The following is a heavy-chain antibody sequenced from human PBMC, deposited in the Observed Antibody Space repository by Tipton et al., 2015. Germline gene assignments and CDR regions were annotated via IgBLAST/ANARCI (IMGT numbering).Heavy chain of an antibody. CDR1: GGSISSSSYY. CDR2: IYYSGST. V-gene: IGHV4-39*01. CDR3: ARHRPYSSSGADYFDY. Sequence: TLSLTCSVSGGSISSSSYYWDWIRQPPGKGLVWIGNIYYSGSTYYNPSLKSRVTISVDTSKNQFSLKLSSVTAADTAVYYCARHRPYSSSGADYFDYWGQGTLVTVSS. J-gene: IGHJ4*02. D-gene: IGHD6-6*01.